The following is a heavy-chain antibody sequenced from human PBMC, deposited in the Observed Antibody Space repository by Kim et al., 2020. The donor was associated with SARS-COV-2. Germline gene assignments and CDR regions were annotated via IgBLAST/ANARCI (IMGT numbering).Heavy chain of an antibody. CDR2: IYYSGST. V-gene: IGHV4-59*13. Sequence: SETLSLTCTVSGGSISSYYWSWIRQPPGKGLEWIGYIYYSGSTNYNPSLKSRVTISVDTSKNQFSLKLSSVTAADTAVYYCAREGIAARASYYYYGMDVWGQGTTVTVSS. J-gene: IGHJ6*02. D-gene: IGHD6-6*01. CDR1: GGSISSYY. CDR3: AREGIAARASYYYYGMDV.